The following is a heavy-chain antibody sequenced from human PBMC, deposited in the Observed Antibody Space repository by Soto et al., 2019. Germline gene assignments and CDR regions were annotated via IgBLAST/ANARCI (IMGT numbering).Heavy chain of an antibody. CDR2: ISSSSSYI. CDR3: ARYDSSGYHGDFQH. CDR1: GFTFSSYS. J-gene: IGHJ1*01. D-gene: IGHD3-22*01. V-gene: IGHV3-21*01. Sequence: GGSLRLSCAASGFTFSSYSMNLVRQAPGKGLEWVSSISSSSSYIYYADSVKGRFTISRDNAKNSLYLQMNSLRAEDTAVYYCARYDSSGYHGDFQHWGQGTPVTVSS.